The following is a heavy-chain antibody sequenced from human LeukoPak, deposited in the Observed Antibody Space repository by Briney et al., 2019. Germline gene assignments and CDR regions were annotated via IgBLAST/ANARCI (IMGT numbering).Heavy chain of an antibody. CDR3: ARDRAPRGMVKIDAFDI. CDR2: IYTSGNT. Sequence: PSQTLSLTCTVSGGSISSGSYYWSWIRQLAGKGLEWIGRIYTSGNTNYNPSLKSRVTISVDTSKNQFSLKLSSVTAADTAVYYCARDRAPRGMVKIDAFDIWGQGTMVTVSS. V-gene: IGHV4-61*02. J-gene: IGHJ3*02. CDR1: GGSISSGSYY. D-gene: IGHD5-18*01.